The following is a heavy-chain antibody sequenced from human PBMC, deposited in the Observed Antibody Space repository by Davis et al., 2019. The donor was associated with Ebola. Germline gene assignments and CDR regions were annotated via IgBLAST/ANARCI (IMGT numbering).Heavy chain of an antibody. Sequence: GESLKISCAASGFTVSSYYMTWVRQAPGKGLEWVSVIYTGGTTYYADSVKGRFTISRDRSQNTVYLQMNSLRVEDTAVYYCARDKVGSITLFGVASYGMDVWGQGTTVTVSS. J-gene: IGHJ6*02. V-gene: IGHV3-66*02. CDR3: ARDKVGSITLFGVASYGMDV. CDR2: IYTGGTT. CDR1: GFTVSSYY. D-gene: IGHD3-3*01.